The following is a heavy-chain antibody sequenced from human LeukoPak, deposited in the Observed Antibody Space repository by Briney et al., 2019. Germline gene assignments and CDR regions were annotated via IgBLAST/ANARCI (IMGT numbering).Heavy chain of an antibody. J-gene: IGHJ5*02. V-gene: IGHV4-59*01. CDR1: GGSISSYY. Sequence: PSETLSLTCTVSGGSISSYYWSWIRQPPGKGLEWIGYIYYSGSTNYNPSLKSRVTISVDTSKNQFSLKLSSVTAADTAVYYCARLVGGYVYNWFDPWGQGTLVTVSS. CDR2: IYYSGST. D-gene: IGHD6-19*01. CDR3: ARLVGGYVYNWFDP.